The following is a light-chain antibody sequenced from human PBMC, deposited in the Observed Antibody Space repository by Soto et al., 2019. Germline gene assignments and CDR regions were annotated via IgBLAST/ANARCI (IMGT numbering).Light chain of an antibody. CDR2: LGS. V-gene: IGKV2-28*01. J-gene: IGKJ2*01. CDR3: MQALQTPPDT. CDR1: QSLLHSNGYNY. Sequence: MVMTQSPLSLPVTPGEPASISFRSSQSLLHSNGYNYLDWYLQKPGQSPQLLIYLGSNQGYGVRVRFSGSGSGTDLTLKLSRVEAEYVGVYYCMQALQTPPDTCCQGTKLQIK.